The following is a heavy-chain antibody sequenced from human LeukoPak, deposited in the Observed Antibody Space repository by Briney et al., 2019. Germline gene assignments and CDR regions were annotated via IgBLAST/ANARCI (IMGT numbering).Heavy chain of an antibody. Sequence: GGSLRLSCAASGFTLSSYAMSWVRQAPGKGLEWVSAISGSGGSTYYADSVKGRFTISRDNSKNTLYLQMNSLRAEDTAVYYCAKDPGGPTYYYDSSGYVYWGQGTLVTVSS. CDR1: GFTLSSYA. D-gene: IGHD3-22*01. J-gene: IGHJ4*02. CDR2: ISGSGGST. CDR3: AKDPGGPTYYYDSSGYVY. V-gene: IGHV3-23*01.